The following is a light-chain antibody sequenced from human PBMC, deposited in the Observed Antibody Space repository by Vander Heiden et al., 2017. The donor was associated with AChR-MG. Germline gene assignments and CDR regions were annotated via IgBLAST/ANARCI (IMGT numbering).Light chain of an antibody. Sequence: EILLTQPPAPLSLSPGERATLAGRASQGVSNYLAWYRHNPGQAPRLLIYDASNRATGTPARFSGSGSGTDFTLTISSLEPDDFAVYYCQRRDNWLALTFGGGTKVEIK. V-gene: IGKV3D-11*01. CDR2: DAS. CDR3: QRRDNWLALT. CDR1: QGVSNY. J-gene: IGKJ4*01.